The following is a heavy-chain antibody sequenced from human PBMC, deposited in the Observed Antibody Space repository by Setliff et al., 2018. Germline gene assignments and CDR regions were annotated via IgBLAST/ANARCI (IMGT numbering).Heavy chain of an antibody. CDR1: GGSVSSSSYY. J-gene: IGHJ5*02. D-gene: IGHD2-8*02. V-gene: IGHV4-39*07. CDR3: ARAPQYTNYWYALSWFDP. Sequence: PSETLSLTCTVSGGSVSSSSYYWGWIRQPPGKGLEWIGTIYYSGTTYYNPSLKSRVTISLDTSKNQFSLKRSSVTAADTAVYYCARAPQYTNYWYALSWFDPWGQGTLVTVSS. CDR2: IYYSGTT.